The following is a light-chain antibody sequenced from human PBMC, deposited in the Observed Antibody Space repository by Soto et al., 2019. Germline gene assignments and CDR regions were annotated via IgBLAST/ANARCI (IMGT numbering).Light chain of an antibody. Sequence: QSVLTQPPSVSGAPGQRVAISCTGSNSNIGADFDVHWYQHLPGTAPKLLIYGYINRPSGVPDRFSGSKSGTSASLAITGLQAEDEADYYCCSYAGSYTYVFGTGTKLTVL. V-gene: IGLV1-40*01. CDR1: NSNIGADFD. CDR3: CSYAGSYTYV. J-gene: IGLJ1*01. CDR2: GYI.